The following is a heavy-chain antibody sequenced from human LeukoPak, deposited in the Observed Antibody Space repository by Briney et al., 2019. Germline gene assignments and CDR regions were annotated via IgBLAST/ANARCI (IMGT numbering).Heavy chain of an antibody. D-gene: IGHD4-17*01. V-gene: IGHV3-23*01. CDR3: AKDVYGDYGGLDY. CDR1: GFPFSTYA. CDR2: IRGSDGST. Sequence: GGSLRLSCAASGFPFSTYAMSWVRQAPGKGLGWVSSIRGSDGSTYYADSVKGRFAISRDNSKNTLYLQMNSLRAEDTAVHYCAKDVYGDYGGLDYWGQGTLVTVSS. J-gene: IGHJ4*02.